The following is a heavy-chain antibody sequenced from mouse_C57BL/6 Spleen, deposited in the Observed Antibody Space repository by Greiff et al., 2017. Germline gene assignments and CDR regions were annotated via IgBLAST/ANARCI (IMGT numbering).Heavy chain of an antibody. CDR2: IYPGDGDT. V-gene: IGHV1-80*01. D-gene: IGHD1-1*01. CDR3: ARRGDYYGSSCDY. CDR1: GYAFSSYW. J-gene: IGHJ2*01. Sequence: QVQLQQSGAELVKPGASVKISCKASGYAFSSYWMNWVKQRPGKGLEWIGQIYPGDGDTNYNGKFKGKATLTADKSSSTAYMQLSSLTSEDSAVYCCARRGDYYGSSCDYWGQGTTLTVSS.